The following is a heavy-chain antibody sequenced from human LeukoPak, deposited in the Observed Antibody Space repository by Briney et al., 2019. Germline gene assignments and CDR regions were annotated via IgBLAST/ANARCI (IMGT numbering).Heavy chain of an antibody. CDR1: GFTFSSYE. D-gene: IGHD3-22*01. CDR2: ISSSGSTI. J-gene: IGHJ6*02. CDR3: ARELYYYDSDYYYYGMDV. Sequence: GGSLRLSCAASGFTFSSYEMNWVRQAPGKGLEWVSYISSSGSTIYHADSVKGRFTISRDNAKNSLYLQMNSLRAEDTAVYYCARELYYYDSDYYYYGMDVWGQGTTVTVSS. V-gene: IGHV3-48*03.